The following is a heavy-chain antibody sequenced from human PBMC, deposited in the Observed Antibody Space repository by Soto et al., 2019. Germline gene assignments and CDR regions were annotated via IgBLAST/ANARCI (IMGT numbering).Heavy chain of an antibody. CDR2: INAGNGNT. CDR1: GYTFTSYA. CDR3: ARDSLVGATHYNWVDA. Sequence: GASVKVSCKASGYTFTSYAMHWVRQAPGQRLEWMGWINAGNGNTKYSQKFQGRVTITRDTSASTAYMELSSLRSEDTAVYYCARDSLVGATHYNWVDAWRQGTVVTDSS. D-gene: IGHD1-26*01. V-gene: IGHV1-3*01. J-gene: IGHJ5*02.